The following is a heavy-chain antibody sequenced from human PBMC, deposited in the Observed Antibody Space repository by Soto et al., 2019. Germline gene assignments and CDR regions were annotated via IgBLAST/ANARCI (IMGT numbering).Heavy chain of an antibody. CDR3: ARGTGGWVDRVDY. Sequence: RGESLKISCKGSGYDFAKKWIGWVRQMPGKGLEWTGIIYPGASDTKYSPSFQGHITISADTSIITAYLQWSSLKASDTAMYYCARGTGGWVDRVDYWGQGTLVTVSS. J-gene: IGHJ4*02. CDR2: IYPGASDT. V-gene: IGHV5-51*01. D-gene: IGHD2-8*02. CDR1: GYDFAKKW.